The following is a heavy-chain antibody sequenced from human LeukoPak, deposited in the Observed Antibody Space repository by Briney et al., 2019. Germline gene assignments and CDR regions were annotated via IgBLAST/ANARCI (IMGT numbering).Heavy chain of an antibody. V-gene: IGHV4-61*03. CDR1: GGSISSSSYY. CDR2: IDHTGST. CDR3: ARGRVSSSSWQSVYYYYLYMDV. D-gene: IGHD6-13*01. J-gene: IGHJ6*03. Sequence: PSETLSLTCTVSGGSISSSSYYWGWIRQPPGKGLEWIGYIDHTGSTNYNPSLNSRVTISRDTSTNHFSLQLSSVTAADTAVYFCARGRVSSSSWQSVYYYYLYMDVWGKGSTVTVSS.